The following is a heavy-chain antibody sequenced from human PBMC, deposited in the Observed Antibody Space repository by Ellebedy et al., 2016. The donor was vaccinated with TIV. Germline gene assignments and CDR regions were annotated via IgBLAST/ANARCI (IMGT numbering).Heavy chain of an antibody. CDR2: IRSSTNSI. D-gene: IGHD1-26*01. CDR3: ARGGAGFDSMNRELSFDS. J-gene: IGHJ4*02. Sequence: GGSLRLXXAASGFTFSNAWMNWVRQAPGKGLEWVAFIRSSTNSISYADSVKGRFTISRDDAENSLYLQMNSLRDEDTAVYYCARGGAGFDSMNRELSFDSWGQGTLVTVSS. CDR1: GFTFSNAW. V-gene: IGHV3-48*02.